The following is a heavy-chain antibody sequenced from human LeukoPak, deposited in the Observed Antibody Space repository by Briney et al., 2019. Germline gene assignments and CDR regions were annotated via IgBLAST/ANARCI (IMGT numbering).Heavy chain of an antibody. J-gene: IGHJ4*02. CDR3: ARDRRSGLDH. CDR1: GFTFDDYA. CDR2: ISWNSGSI. D-gene: IGHD6-19*01. V-gene: IGHV3-9*01. Sequence: QAGRSLRLSCAASGFTFDDYAMHWVRQAPGKGLEWVSGISWNSGSIGYADSVKGRFTISRDNAKNSLYLYMNSLRVEDTAMYYCARDRRSGLDHWGQGALVTVSS.